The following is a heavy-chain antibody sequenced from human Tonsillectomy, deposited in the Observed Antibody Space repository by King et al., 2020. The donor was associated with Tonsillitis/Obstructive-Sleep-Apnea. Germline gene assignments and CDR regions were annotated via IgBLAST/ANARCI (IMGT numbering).Heavy chain of an antibody. CDR1: GFTFSSYA. CDR3: AKATSRYCSGGSCYSMRATFEF. V-gene: IGHV3-23*04. CDR2: ISGSGGST. D-gene: IGHD2-15*01. J-gene: IGHJ4*02. Sequence: VQLVESGGGLVQPGGSLRLSCAASGFTFSSYAMSWVRQAPGKGLEWVSAISGSGGSTYYADSVKGRFTISRDNSKNTLYLQMNSLRAEDTAVYYCAKATSRYCSGGSCYSMRATFEFWGQGTLVTVSS.